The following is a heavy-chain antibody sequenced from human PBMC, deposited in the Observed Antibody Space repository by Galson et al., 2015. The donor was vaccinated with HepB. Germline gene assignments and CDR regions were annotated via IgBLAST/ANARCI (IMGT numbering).Heavy chain of an antibody. J-gene: IGHJ5*02. CDR3: ARGGPCTRFSCKQKNNWLDI. CDR1: GFTFSNYW. CDR2: VNHDGSSP. D-gene: IGHD2-8*01. V-gene: IGHV3-74*03. Sequence: SLRLSCAASGFTFSNYWMYWVRQAPGKGLVWVSRVNHDGSSPTYADSVKGRFTISRDNGKNTLYLQMNGLGVEDTAMYYCARGGPCTRFSCKQKNNWLDIWGQGTLVTVSS.